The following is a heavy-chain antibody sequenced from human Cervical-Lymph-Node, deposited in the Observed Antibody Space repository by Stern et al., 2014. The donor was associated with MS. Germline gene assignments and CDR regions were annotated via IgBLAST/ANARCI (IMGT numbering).Heavy chain of an antibody. CDR2: ISWNSCSI. D-gene: IGHD1-1*01. Sequence: EVQLEESGGGLVKPGRSLRLPCAASGFTFDDYAMHWVRQAPGKGLEWVSGISWNSCSIGYADSVKGRFTISRDNAKNSLYLQMNSLRAEDTALYYCAKEKTGTTSDGMDVWGQGTTVTVSS. CDR1: GFTFDDYA. V-gene: IGHV3-9*01. J-gene: IGHJ6*02. CDR3: AKEKTGTTSDGMDV.